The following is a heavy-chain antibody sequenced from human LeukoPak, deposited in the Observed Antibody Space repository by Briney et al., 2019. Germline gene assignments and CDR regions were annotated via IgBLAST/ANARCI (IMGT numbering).Heavy chain of an antibody. J-gene: IGHJ4*02. CDR1: GDSISSGYY. V-gene: IGHV4-38-2*01. D-gene: IGHD3-22*01. Sequence: SETLSLTCAASGDSISSGYYWGWIRQPPGKGLEWIGSISHSGNTYYRPSLKSRVTISVDMSKNQFSLKVNSVTAADTAVYYCAGSYYDSGGYKYDFWGQGTLVTVSS. CDR2: ISHSGNT. CDR3: AGSYYDSGGYKYDF.